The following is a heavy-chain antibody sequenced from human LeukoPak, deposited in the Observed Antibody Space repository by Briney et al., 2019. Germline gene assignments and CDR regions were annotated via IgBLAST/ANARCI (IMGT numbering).Heavy chain of an antibody. V-gene: IGHV3-23*01. Sequence: GVSLRLLCAASGFTFSRFAMTWGRQAPGRGLECVSSISSDGGRTHYADSVKGRFTISGDNSKSTLYLQMDSLRADDTAVYYCAKGLSYSSGGGGNWGQGTPVTVSA. D-gene: IGHD6-6*01. J-gene: IGHJ4*02. CDR2: ISSDGGRT. CDR3: AKGLSYSSGGGGN. CDR1: GFTFSRFA.